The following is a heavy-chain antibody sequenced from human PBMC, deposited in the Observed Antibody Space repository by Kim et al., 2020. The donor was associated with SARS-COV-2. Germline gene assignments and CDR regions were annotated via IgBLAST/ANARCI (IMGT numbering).Heavy chain of an antibody. V-gene: IGHV5-51*01. Sequence: GESLKISCKGSGYRFTSYSIGWVRQTPGKGLEWMGIIYPGDSDTKYSPSFQGQVTFSVDKSISTAYLQWTSLKASDSAMYYCARQTLTNRYGQRDSVDGMDVWGQGTTVTVSS. D-gene: IGHD5-18*01. CDR1: GYRFTSYS. J-gene: IGHJ6*02. CDR3: ARQTLTNRYGQRDSVDGMDV. CDR2: IYPGDSDT.